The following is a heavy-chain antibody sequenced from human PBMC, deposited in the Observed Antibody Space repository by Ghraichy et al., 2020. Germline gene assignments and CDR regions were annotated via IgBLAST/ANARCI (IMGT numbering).Heavy chain of an antibody. CDR1: GGSISSGGYS. D-gene: IGHD5-18*01. CDR3: ARGLKEAGYSYYFDY. CDR2: IYYSGST. Sequence: LSLTCAVSGGSISSGGYSWSWIRQPPGKGLEWIGYIYYSGSTYYNPSLKSRVTISVDTSKNQFSLKLSSVTAADTAVYYCARGLKEAGYSYYFDYWGQGTLVTVSS. J-gene: IGHJ4*02. V-gene: IGHV4-30-4*07.